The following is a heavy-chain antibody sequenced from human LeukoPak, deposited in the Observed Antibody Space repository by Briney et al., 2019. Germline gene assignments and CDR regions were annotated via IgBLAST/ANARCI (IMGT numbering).Heavy chain of an antibody. J-gene: IGHJ4*02. CDR3: GKRASGLGTSLYYFDY. Sequence: PGGSLRLSCAASGFTFSSYAMSWVRQAPGKGLEWVSVISNSGGSTFYADSVKGRFTISRDNSKNTLYLQMNSLRAEDTAVYYCGKRASGLGTSLYYFDYWGQGTLVTVSS. CDR2: ISNSGGST. CDR1: GFTFSSYA. D-gene: IGHD3-10*01. V-gene: IGHV3-23*01.